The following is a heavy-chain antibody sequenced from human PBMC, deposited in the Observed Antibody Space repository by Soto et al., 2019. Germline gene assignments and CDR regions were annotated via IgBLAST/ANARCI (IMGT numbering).Heavy chain of an antibody. D-gene: IGHD3-22*01. Sequence: QVTLKESGPVLVKPTETLTLTCTVSGFSLSNARMGVSWIRQPPGKALEWLAHIFSNHEKSYSTSLKSRLPFSTDTPKRQVVLTITNMDPVDPATYYCARTSDSSGYYQADFDYWGQGTLVTVSS. V-gene: IGHV2-26*01. J-gene: IGHJ4*02. CDR2: IFSNHEK. CDR3: ARTSDSSGYYQADFDY. CDR1: GFSLSNARMG.